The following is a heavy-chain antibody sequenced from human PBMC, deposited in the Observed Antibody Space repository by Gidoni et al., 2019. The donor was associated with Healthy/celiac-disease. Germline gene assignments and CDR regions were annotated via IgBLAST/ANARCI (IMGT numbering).Heavy chain of an antibody. V-gene: IGHV5-51*01. J-gene: IGHJ6*03. CDR2: IYPGDSDT. Sequence: GESLKISCKGSGYSFTSYWIGWVRQMPGKGLEWMGIIYPGDSDTRYSPSFQGQVTISADKSISTAYLQWSSLTASDTAMYYCARIRFLEWLSGNYMDVWGKGTTVTVSS. CDR1: GYSFTSYW. D-gene: IGHD3-3*01. CDR3: ARIRFLEWLSGNYMDV.